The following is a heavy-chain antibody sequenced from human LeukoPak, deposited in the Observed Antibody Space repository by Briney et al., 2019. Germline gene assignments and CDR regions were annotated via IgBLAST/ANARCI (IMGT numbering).Heavy chain of an antibody. CDR3: ARHIDWKFDY. D-gene: IGHD1-1*01. V-gene: IGHV3-7*01. J-gene: IGHJ4*02. Sequence: PGGSLRLSCAPSGFIFRNFWMTWVRQAPGKGLEWAANIKQDGSEEYYVDSLRGRFTISRDNAKNLLFLRMNSLRAEDTAVYYCARHIDWKFDYWGQGTLVTVSS. CDR2: IKQDGSEE. CDR1: GFIFRNFW.